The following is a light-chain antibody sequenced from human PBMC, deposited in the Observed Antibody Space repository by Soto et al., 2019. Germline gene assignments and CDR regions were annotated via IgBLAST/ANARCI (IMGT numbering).Light chain of an antibody. CDR1: SSDVGGYDY. Sequence: QAVVTQPPSASGSPGQSVTISCTGTSSDVGGYDYVSWYQQHPGKAPKRMIYEVTIRPSGVSDRFSGSKSGNTASLTVSGLQAEDEADYYCSSYTGGNPSYVFGTGTKLTVL. CDR3: SSYTGGNPSYV. CDR2: EVT. V-gene: IGLV2-8*01. J-gene: IGLJ1*01.